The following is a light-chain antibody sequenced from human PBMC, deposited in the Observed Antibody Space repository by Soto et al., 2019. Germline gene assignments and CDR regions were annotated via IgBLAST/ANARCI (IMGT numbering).Light chain of an antibody. CDR2: ATS. Sequence: AIRMTQSPSSLSASTGDRVTITCRASQGISSYLAWYQQKPGEAPKLLIYATSTLQSGVPSRFSGSGSGTEFTLTISSLQPDDVASYYCQQYNSYSLTFGGGTKVDIK. J-gene: IGKJ4*01. CDR1: QGISSY. CDR3: QQYNSYSLT. V-gene: IGKV1-8*01.